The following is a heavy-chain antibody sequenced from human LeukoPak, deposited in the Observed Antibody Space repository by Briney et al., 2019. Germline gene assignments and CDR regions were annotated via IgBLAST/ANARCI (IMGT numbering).Heavy chain of an antibody. J-gene: IGHJ4*02. CDR1: GFTFSSYG. CDR2: ISYDGSNK. V-gene: IGHV3-30*18. D-gene: IGHD3-22*01. CDR3: AKDRSLMYYYDSSGYYFDY. Sequence: TGGSLRLSCAASGFTFSSYGMHWVRQAPGKGPEWVAVISYDGSNKYYADSVKGRFTISRDNSKNTLYLQMNSLRAEDTAVYYCAKDRSLMYYYDSSGYYFDYWGQGTLVTVSS.